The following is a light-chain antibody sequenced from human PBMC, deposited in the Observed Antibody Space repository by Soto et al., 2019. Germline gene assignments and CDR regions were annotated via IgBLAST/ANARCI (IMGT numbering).Light chain of an antibody. J-gene: IGKJ4*01. Sequence: EIVLTQSPATLSLSPGERATLSCRASQSVSSYLAWYQQKSGQAPRLLIYDASNRATGIPARFIGSGSGTDFTLTISSLEPEDFAVYYCQQRSNWPLTFGGGTKVEIK. V-gene: IGKV3-11*01. CDR2: DAS. CDR1: QSVSSY. CDR3: QQRSNWPLT.